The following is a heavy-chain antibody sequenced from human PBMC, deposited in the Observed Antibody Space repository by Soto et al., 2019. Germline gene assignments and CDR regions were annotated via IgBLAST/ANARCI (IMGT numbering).Heavy chain of an antibody. CDR1: GFTFSSYA. J-gene: IGHJ4*02. CDR2: ISYDGSNK. Sequence: QVQLVESGGGVVQPGRSLRLSCAASGFTFSSYAMHWVRQAPGKGLEWVAVISYDGSNKYYADSVKGRFTISRDNCKNALYLQMNSLRAEDTAVYYCARTGGNFVAYWGQGAPVTVSS. V-gene: IGHV3-30-3*01. D-gene: IGHD1-7*01. CDR3: ARTGGNFVAY.